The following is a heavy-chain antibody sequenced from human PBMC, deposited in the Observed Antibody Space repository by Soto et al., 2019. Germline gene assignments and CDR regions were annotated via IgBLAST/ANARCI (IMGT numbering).Heavy chain of an antibody. D-gene: IGHD4-4*01. CDR2: IGPSGNT. V-gene: IGHV3-23*01. CDR3: AKLLHNSYCNVMDV. J-gene: IGHJ6*02. CDR1: GFTFSNSG. Sequence: EVQLLESGGDLVQPGGSLRLVCAASGFTFSNSGMRWVRQAPGQGLEWVSSIGPSGNTYYSDAVKGRFTISRDISKNTLFLQMDSLRADDTATYYCAKLLHNSYCNVMDVWGQGTTVTVSS.